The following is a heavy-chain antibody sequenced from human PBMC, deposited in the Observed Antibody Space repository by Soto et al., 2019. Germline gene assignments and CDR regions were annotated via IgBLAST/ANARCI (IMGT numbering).Heavy chain of an antibody. V-gene: IGHV3-33*01. CDR1: GFTFSSYG. D-gene: IGHD3-10*01. CDR2: IWYDGSNK. CDR3: ARDCGITQYYFDY. J-gene: IGHJ4*02. Sequence: HPGGSLRLSCAASGFTFSSYGMHWARQAPGKGLEWVAVIWYDGSNKYYADSVKGRFTISRDNSKNTLYLQMNSLRAEDTAVYYCARDCGITQYYFDYWGQGTLVTVSS.